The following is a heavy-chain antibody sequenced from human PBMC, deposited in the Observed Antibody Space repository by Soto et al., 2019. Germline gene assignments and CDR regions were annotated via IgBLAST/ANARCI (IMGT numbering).Heavy chain of an antibody. V-gene: IGHV3-48*02. J-gene: IGHJ4*02. CDR3: AREDILGARSFDY. D-gene: IGHD1-26*01. Sequence: GGSLRLSCAASGFTFSSYSVNWVRQAPGKGLEWVSYISSGSKTIYYADSVKGRFTVSRDDAKNSQYLQMNSLRDEDTAIYYCAREDILGARSFDYWGQGTLVTVSS. CDR2: ISSGSKTI. CDR1: GFTFSSYS.